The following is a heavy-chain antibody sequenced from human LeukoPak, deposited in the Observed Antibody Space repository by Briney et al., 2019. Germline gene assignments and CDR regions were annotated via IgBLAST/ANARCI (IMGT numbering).Heavy chain of an antibody. CDR1: GFTLSSYG. J-gene: IGHJ4*02. D-gene: IGHD2-15*01. CDR2: ISYDGSNK. CDR3: AKDPAAYCSGGSCYPGY. Sequence: GGSLRLSCAASGFTLSSYGMHWVRQAPGPGLEWVAVISYDGSNKYYADSVKGRFTISRDNSKNTLYLQMNSLRAEDTAVYYCAKDPAAYCSGGSCYPGYWGQGTLVTVSS. V-gene: IGHV3-30*18.